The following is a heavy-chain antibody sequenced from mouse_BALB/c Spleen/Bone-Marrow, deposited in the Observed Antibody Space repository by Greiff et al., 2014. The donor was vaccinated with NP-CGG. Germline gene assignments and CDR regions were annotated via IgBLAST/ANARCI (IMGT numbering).Heavy chain of an antibody. CDR1: GYTFTSYW. CDR3: TTGAY. V-gene: IGHV1-69*02. Sequence: QVQLQQSGAELVRPGASVKLSCKASGYTFTSYWINWVKQRPGQGLEWIGNIYPSDSYTNYNQKFKDKATLTVDKSSSTAYMQLSSPTSEDSAVYCCTTGAYWGQGTLVTVSA. CDR2: IYPSDSYT. J-gene: IGHJ3*01.